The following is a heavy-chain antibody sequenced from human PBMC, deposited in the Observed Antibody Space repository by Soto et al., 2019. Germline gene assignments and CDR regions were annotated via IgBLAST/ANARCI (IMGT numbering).Heavy chain of an antibody. CDR2: INHSGST. D-gene: IGHD3-10*01. V-gene: IGHV4-34*01. CDR1: GGSFSGYY. CDR3: PRHALYNYFRSGSYYHALNWSPP. J-gene: IGHJ5*02. Sequence: SETLSLTCAVYGGSFSGYYWSWIRQPPGKGLEWIGEINHSGSTNYNPSLKSRVTISVDTAKNQFSLNLSSVTAPDTAVYYFPRHALYNYFRSGSYYHALNWSPPWGQATLVPVS.